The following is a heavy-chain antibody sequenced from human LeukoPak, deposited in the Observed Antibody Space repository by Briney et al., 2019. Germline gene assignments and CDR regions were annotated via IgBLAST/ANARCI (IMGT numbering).Heavy chain of an antibody. CDR2: IYYSGST. V-gene: IGHV4-61*01. D-gene: IGHD3-22*01. J-gene: IGHJ4*02. CDR1: GGSISSSTYY. CDR3: ARDARPYYYDSSGWYDY. Sequence: PSETLSLTCTVSGGSISSSTYYWGWIRQPPGKGLEWIGYIYYSGSTSHNPSLKSRVTISVDTSKNQFSLKLSSVTAADTAVYYCARDARPYYYDSSGWYDYWGQGTLVTVSS.